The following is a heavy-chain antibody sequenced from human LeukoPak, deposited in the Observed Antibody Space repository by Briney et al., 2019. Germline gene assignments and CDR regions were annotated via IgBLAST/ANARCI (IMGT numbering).Heavy chain of an antibody. V-gene: IGHV5-51*01. CDR2: IYPGDSDT. Sequence: GESLKISCKGSGYIFTTYWIGWVRKMPGKGLEWMGIIYPGDSDTRYSPSFQGQVTISADKSISTAYLQWSSLKASDTAMYYCARRYCSSTTCYPFDYWGQGTLVTVSS. CDR3: ARRYCSSTTCYPFDY. D-gene: IGHD2-2*01. CDR1: GYIFTTYW. J-gene: IGHJ4*02.